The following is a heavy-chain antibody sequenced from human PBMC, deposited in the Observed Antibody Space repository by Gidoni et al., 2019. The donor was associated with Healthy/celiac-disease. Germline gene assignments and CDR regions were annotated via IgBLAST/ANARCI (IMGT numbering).Heavy chain of an antibody. CDR3: ARDLQGIAAAGRARGYYYYGMDV. D-gene: IGHD6-13*01. CDR2: ISYDGSNK. CDR1: GFTFSRYA. Sequence: QVQLVESGGGVVQPGRSLRLSCAASGFTFSRYAMHWVRQAPGKGLEWVAVISYDGSNKYYADSVKGRFTISRDNSKNTLYLQMNSLRAEDTAVYYCARDLQGIAAAGRARGYYYYGMDVWGQGTTVTVSS. V-gene: IGHV3-30-3*01. J-gene: IGHJ6*02.